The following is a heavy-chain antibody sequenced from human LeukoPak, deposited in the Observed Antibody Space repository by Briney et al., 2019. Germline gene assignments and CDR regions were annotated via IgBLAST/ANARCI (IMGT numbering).Heavy chain of an antibody. V-gene: IGHV3-7*01. CDR3: ASSFSDDFWSGHF. D-gene: IGHD3-3*01. CDR1: GTTFTYW. CDR2: IKQDGSAK. Sequence: PGGSLRLSCAASGTTFTYWMSWVRQAPGKGLEWVANIKQDGSAKYYVDSVKGRFIISRDNAKKSLFLQMNSLRTEDTAVYYCASSFSDDFWSGHFWGRGTLVTVSS. J-gene: IGHJ4*02.